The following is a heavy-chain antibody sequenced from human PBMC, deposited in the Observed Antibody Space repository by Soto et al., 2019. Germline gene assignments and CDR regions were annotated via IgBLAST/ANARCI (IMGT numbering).Heavy chain of an antibody. CDR3: ARDRNIVVVPAAIADY. J-gene: IGHJ4*02. CDR1: GFSFSNYG. D-gene: IGHD2-2*01. CDR2: IWYDGLKK. Sequence: QVQLVESGGGVVQPGRSLRLSCAASGFSFSNYGMHWVRQAPGKGLEWVAAIWYDGLKKHHADSVKGRFTISRDNSKNTLYLKMNSLRAEDTAVYYCARDRNIVVVPAAIADYWGQGTLVTVSS. V-gene: IGHV3-33*01.